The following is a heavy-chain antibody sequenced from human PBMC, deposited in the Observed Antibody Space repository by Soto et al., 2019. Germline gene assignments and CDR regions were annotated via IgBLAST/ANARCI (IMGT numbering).Heavy chain of an antibody. CDR2: IYPGDSDT. CDR3: AHRSCGGGSCYYTLDY. V-gene: IGHV5-51*01. J-gene: IGHJ4*02. D-gene: IGHD2-15*01. Sequence: GESLKISCKGSGYNFMNNWIGWVRQMAGKGPEWMGTIYPGDSDTKYSPSFQGRVSISADKSVDTAYVQWSSLEASDTATYYCAHRSCGGGSCYYTLDYWGQGTLVTVSS. CDR1: GYNFMNNW.